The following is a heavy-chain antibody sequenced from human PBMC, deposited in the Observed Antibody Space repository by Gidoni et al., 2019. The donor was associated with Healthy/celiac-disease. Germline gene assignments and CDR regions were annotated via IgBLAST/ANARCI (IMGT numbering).Heavy chain of an antibody. Sequence: QVQLQESGPGLVKSSETLSLTCIVSGGSMSSYYWTWIRQPPGKGLEWIGYIYSNGKLDYTPSRKSRITISVDTSRSQFSLKFNSGTAADTAVYYCARGRTYSYYWGQGTLVTVSS. D-gene: IGHD2-21*01. J-gene: IGHJ4*02. V-gene: IGHV4-59*01. CDR1: GGSMSSYY. CDR2: IYSNGKL. CDR3: ARGRTYSYY.